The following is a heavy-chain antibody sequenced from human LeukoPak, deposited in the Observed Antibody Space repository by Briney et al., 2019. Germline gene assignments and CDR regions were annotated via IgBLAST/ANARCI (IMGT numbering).Heavy chain of an antibody. D-gene: IGHD2-21*01. Sequence: GGSLRPSCAASGFTFSSDSMNWVRQAPGKGLEWVSYISSSSSTIYYADSVKGRFTISRDNAKNSLYLQMNSLRAEDTAVYYCARSLIIVSSRESYYFDYWGQGTLVTVSS. V-gene: IGHV3-48*01. CDR3: ARSLIIVSSRESYYFDY. J-gene: IGHJ4*02. CDR1: GFTFSSDS. CDR2: ISSSSSTI.